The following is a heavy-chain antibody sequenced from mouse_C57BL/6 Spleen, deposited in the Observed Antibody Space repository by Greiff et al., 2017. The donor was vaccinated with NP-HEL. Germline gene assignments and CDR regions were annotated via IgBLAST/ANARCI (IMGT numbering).Heavy chain of an antibody. J-gene: IGHJ1*03. D-gene: IGHD2-3*01. CDR1: GYTFTDYY. V-gene: IGHV1-26*01. Sequence: EVKLQQSGPELVKPGASVKISCKASGYTFTDYYMNWVKQSHGKSLEWIGDINPNNGGTSYNQKFKGKATLTVDKSSSTAYMELRSLTSEDSAVYYCARSGADGYYGYFDVWGTGTTVTVSS. CDR3: ARSGADGYYGYFDV. CDR2: INPNNGGT.